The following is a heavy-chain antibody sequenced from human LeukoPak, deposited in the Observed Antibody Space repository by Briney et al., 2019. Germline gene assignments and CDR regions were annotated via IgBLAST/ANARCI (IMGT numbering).Heavy chain of an antibody. D-gene: IGHD3-10*01. CDR2: IYPGDSDT. Sequence: GESLKISCKGSGYSFTSYWIGWVRQMPGKGLEWMGIIYPGDSDTRYSPSFQGQVTISADKSISTAYLQWSSLKASDTAMYYCARRYGSGSYYYYYYMDVWGKGTTVTISS. J-gene: IGHJ6*03. CDR3: ARRYGSGSYYYYYYMDV. V-gene: IGHV5-51*01. CDR1: GYSFTSYW.